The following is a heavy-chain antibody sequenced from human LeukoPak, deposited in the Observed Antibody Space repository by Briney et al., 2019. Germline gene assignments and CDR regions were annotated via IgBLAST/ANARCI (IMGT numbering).Heavy chain of an antibody. CDR2: IRYDGSNK. CDR3: AKDLMATTTYYFDY. CDR1: GFTFSSYG. Sequence: GGSLRLSCAASGFTFSSYGMHWVRQAPGKGLEWVAFIRYDGSNKYYADSVKGRFTISRDNSKNTLYLQMNSLRAEDTAVYYCAKDLMATTTYYFDYWGQRTLVTVSS. D-gene: IGHD5-24*01. V-gene: IGHV3-30*02. J-gene: IGHJ4*02.